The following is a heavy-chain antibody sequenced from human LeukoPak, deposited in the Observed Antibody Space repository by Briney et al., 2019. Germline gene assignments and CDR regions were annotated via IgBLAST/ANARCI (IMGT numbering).Heavy chain of an antibody. Sequence: GGSLRLSCAASGFTFSSYAMHWVRQAPGKGLEWVAVISYDGSNKYYADSVKGRFTISRDNSKNTLYLQMNSLSAEDTAVYYFGRDPYYYGSGSIYWGQGTLVTVSS. V-gene: IGHV3-30-3*01. CDR1: GFTFSSYA. D-gene: IGHD3-10*01. CDR3: GRDPYYYGSGSIY. CDR2: ISYDGSNK. J-gene: IGHJ4*02.